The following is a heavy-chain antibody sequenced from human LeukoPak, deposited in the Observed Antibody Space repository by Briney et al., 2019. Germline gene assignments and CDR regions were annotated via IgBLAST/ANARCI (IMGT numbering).Heavy chain of an antibody. CDR2: IKQNGSEK. J-gene: IGHJ4*02. CDR1: GFTFSSYW. CDR3: ARKIYDFWSGYPFDY. Sequence: PGGSLRLSCAASGFTFSSYWMSWVRQAPGKGLEWVVNIKQNGSEKYYVDSVKGRFTISRDNAKNSLYLQMNSLRAEDTAVYYCARKIYDFWSGYPFDYWGQGTLVTVSS. V-gene: IGHV3-7*03. D-gene: IGHD3-3*01.